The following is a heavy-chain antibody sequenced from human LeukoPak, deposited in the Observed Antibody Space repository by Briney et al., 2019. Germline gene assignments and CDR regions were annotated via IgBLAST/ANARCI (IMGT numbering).Heavy chain of an antibody. CDR1: GFTFSRIA. J-gene: IGHJ4*02. V-gene: IGHV3-23*01. Sequence: PGGSLTLSCAASGFTFSRIAMSWVRQAPGKGLEWVSGISGSGGRDSTYYADSVKGRFTISRDKSKNTVYLEMNSLRAEDTAVYYCVKGYSEYTSSWFDYWGQGTLVTVSS. CDR2: ISGSGGRDST. D-gene: IGHD6-13*01. CDR3: VKGYSEYTSSWFDY.